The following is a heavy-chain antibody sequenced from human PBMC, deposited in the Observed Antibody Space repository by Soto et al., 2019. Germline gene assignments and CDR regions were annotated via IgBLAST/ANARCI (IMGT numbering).Heavy chain of an antibody. J-gene: IGHJ1*01. V-gene: IGHV4-31*03. CDR1: GGSISSGGYY. Sequence: SETLSLTCTVSGGSISSGGYYWSWIRQHPGKGLERIGYIYYSGSTYYNPSLKSRVTISVDTSKNQFSLKLSSVTAADTAVYYCARVSDSSGYLDIEYFQHWGQGTLVTVPQ. D-gene: IGHD3-22*01. CDR2: IYYSGST. CDR3: ARVSDSSGYLDIEYFQH.